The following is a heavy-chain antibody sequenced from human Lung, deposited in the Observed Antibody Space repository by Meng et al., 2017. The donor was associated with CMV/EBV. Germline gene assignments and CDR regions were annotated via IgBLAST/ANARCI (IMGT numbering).Heavy chain of an antibody. CDR3: AREYYDFWSGNSREAFDI. Sequence: GSSLRLXCVASGFTLSSDEMNWVHQAPGQGREWLSYINSGGTTKKYADSVKGRFTISRDNAKNSLNLQMSSLRAEDRAVYYCAREYYDFWSGNSREAFDIWGQGKTVTVAS. CDR1: GFTLSSDE. V-gene: IGHV3-48*03. CDR2: INSGGTTK. J-gene: IGHJ3*02. D-gene: IGHD3-3*01.